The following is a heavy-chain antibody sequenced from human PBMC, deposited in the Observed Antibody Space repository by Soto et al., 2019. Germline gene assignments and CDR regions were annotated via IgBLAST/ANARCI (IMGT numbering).Heavy chain of an antibody. J-gene: IGHJ6*02. CDR2: ISSSSSYI. CDR1: GFTFSSYS. Sequence: EVQLVESGGGLVKPGGSLRLSCAASGFTFSSYSMNWVRQAPGKGLEWVSSISSSSSYIYYADSVKGRFTISRDNAKNSLYLQMNSLRAEDTAVYYCARVECTNGVCYRGSYGMDVWGQGTTVTVSS. CDR3: ARVECTNGVCYRGSYGMDV. D-gene: IGHD2-8*01. V-gene: IGHV3-21*01.